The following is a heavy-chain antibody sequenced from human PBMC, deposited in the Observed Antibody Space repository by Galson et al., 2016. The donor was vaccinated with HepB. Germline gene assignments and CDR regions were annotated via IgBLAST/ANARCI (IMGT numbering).Heavy chain of an antibody. Sequence: SLRLSCAASGFSFSSYAMSWVRQAPGKGLHWVSGIGGSGNKTYSADSVKGRFTISRDNSKSTLYLQMNSLRAEDTAVYYCAKVTRAIPTRFDYWGQGTLVTVSS. J-gene: IGHJ4*02. D-gene: IGHD5-24*01. V-gene: IGHV3-23*01. CDR1: GFSFSSYA. CDR2: IGGSGNKT. CDR3: AKVTRAIPTRFDY.